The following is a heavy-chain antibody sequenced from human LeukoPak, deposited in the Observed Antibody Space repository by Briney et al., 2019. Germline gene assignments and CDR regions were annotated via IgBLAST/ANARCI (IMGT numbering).Heavy chain of an antibody. CDR1: GFTFSSYA. CDR3: AKSRGESRGASNY. CDR2: ISGSGDTT. Sequence: GGSLRLSCADSGFTFSSYAMNWVRQAPGKGLEWVSFISGSGDTTYYADSVKGRFTISRDSSKNTLYLQMNSLRAEDTAVYYCAKSRGESRGASNYWGQGTLVTVSS. J-gene: IGHJ4*02. D-gene: IGHD1-26*01. V-gene: IGHV3-23*01.